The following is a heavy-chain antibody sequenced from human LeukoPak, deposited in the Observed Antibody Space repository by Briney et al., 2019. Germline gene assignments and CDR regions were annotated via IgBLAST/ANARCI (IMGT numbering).Heavy chain of an antibody. CDR3: ATDRIAAAGTGNFDY. J-gene: IGHJ4*02. CDR1: GGTFSSYA. D-gene: IGHD6-13*01. Sequence: ASVKVSCKASGGTFSSYAISWVRQAPGQGLEWMGGIIPIFGTANYAQKFQGRVTITADGSTSTAYMELSSLRSEDTAVYYCATDRIAAAGTGNFDYWGQGTLVTVSS. CDR2: IIPIFGTA. V-gene: IGHV1-69*13.